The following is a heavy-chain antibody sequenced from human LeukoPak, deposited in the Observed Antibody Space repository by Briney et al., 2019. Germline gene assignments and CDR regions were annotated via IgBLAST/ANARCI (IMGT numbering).Heavy chain of an antibody. V-gene: IGHV3-21*01. CDR2: ISSNSSYI. CDR1: GFTFSSYS. J-gene: IGHJ3*02. D-gene: IGHD3-22*01. Sequence: GGSLRLSCAASGFTFSSYSMNWVRQAPGKGLEWVSSISSNSSYIYYADSVKGRFTISRDNAKNSLYLQMNSLRAEDTAVYYCARDALDYYDSSGYCPFDIWGQGTMVTVSS. CDR3: ARDALDYYDSSGYCPFDI.